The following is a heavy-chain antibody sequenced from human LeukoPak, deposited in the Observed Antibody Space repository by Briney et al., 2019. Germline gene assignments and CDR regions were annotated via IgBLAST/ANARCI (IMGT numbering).Heavy chain of an antibody. CDR2: IKQDGSEK. Sequence: GGSLRLSCAASGFTFSSYWMSWVRQAPGKGLEWVANIKQDGSEKYYVDSVKGRFTISRDNAKNSLYLQMNSLRAEDTAVYYCARDLTDGGITIDVFDIWGQGTMVTVSS. CDR1: GFTFSSYW. J-gene: IGHJ3*02. D-gene: IGHD3-16*01. V-gene: IGHV3-7*01. CDR3: ARDLTDGGITIDVFDI.